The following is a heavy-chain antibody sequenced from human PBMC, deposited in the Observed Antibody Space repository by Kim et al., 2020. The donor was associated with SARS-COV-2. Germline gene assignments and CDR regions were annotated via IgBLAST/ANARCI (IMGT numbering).Heavy chain of an antibody. CDR2: TYYRSKWYN. D-gene: IGHD7-27*01. V-gene: IGHV6-1*01. CDR1: GDSVSSNSAA. Sequence: SQTLSLTCAISGDSVSSNSAAWNWIRQSPLRGLEWLGRTYYRSKWYNDYAIYVKSRITNIPDTSKNQFSLQLNSVTPEDTAVYYCAREPSLWGSDLWGQGTVVTVSS. J-gene: IGHJ5*02. CDR3: AREPSLWGSDL.